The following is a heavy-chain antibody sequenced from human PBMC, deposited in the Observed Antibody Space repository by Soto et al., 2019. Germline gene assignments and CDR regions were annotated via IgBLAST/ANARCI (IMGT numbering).Heavy chain of an antibody. D-gene: IGHD3-10*01. CDR1: GYTFTSYY. CDR2: INPSGGST. Sequence: QVQLVQSGAEVKKPGASVKVSCKASGYTFTSYYMHWVRQAPGQGLEWMGIINPSGGSTSYAQKFQGRVTMTRDTSTSTVYMELSSLRSGDTAVYYCARDRMDGITMVRGVTPYYWGQGTLVTVSS. CDR3: ARDRMDGITMVRGVTPYY. J-gene: IGHJ4*02. V-gene: IGHV1-46*01.